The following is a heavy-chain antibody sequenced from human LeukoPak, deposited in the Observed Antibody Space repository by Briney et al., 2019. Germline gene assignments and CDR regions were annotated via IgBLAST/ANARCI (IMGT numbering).Heavy chain of an antibody. CDR2: INHSGST. CDR3: ARYDFWSGYWWFDP. Sequence: SETLSLTCTVSGGSISSSSYYWGWIRQPPGKGLEWIGEINHSGSTNYNPSLKSRVTISVDTSKNQFSLKLNSVTAADTAVYYCARYDFWSGYWWFDPWGQGTLVTVSS. V-gene: IGHV4-39*07. J-gene: IGHJ5*02. CDR1: GGSISSSSYY. D-gene: IGHD3-3*01.